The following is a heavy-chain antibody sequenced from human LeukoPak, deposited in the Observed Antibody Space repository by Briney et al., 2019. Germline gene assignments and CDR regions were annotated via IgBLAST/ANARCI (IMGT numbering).Heavy chain of an antibody. CDR1: GFTFSSYG. CDR2: ISGSGGST. Sequence: GSLRLSCAASGFTFSSYGMHWVRQAPGKGLEWVSAISGSGGSTYYADSVKGRITISRDNSKNTLYLQMNSLRAEDTAVYYCARDFPGIAVAGTRPLDYWGQGTLVTVSS. V-gene: IGHV3-23*01. J-gene: IGHJ4*02. D-gene: IGHD6-19*01. CDR3: ARDFPGIAVAGTRPLDY.